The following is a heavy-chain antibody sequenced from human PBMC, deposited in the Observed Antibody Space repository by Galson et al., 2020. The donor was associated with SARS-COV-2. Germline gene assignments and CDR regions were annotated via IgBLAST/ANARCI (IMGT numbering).Heavy chain of an antibody. J-gene: IGHJ4*01. CDR1: GFAFRTYG. CDR2: IWYDGSNK. CDR3: AIGSAATRLGY. Sequence: GGSLRPFCAASGFAFRTYGMHWVRQAPGKGLEWEANIWYDGSNKYYADSVKGRFTISRDNSKNTLYLEMNSLRGEDTALYYCAIGSAATRLGYWCLGTVVTVTS. D-gene: IGHD6-25*01. V-gene: IGHV3-33*01.